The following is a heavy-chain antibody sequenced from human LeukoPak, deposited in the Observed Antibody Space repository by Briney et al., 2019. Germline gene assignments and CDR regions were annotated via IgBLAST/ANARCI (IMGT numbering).Heavy chain of an antibody. V-gene: IGHV3-9*01. J-gene: IGHJ4*02. CDR1: GFTFDDYA. CDR3: AKDLGPGSMATSPGFDY. Sequence: GGSLRLSCAASGFTFDDYALHWVRQAPGKGLEWVSGISWNSGSIGYADSVKGRFTISRDNAKTSLYLQMNSLRAEDTALYYCAKDLGPGSMATSPGFDYWGQGTLVTVSS. CDR2: ISWNSGSI. D-gene: IGHD5-24*01.